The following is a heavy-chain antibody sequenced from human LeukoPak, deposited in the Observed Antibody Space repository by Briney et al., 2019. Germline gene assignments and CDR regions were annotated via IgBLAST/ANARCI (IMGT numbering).Heavy chain of an antibody. J-gene: IGHJ4*02. Sequence: SETLSLTCTVSGGSISSYYWSWIRQHPGKGLEWIGYIYYSGSTYYNPSLKSRVTISVDTSKNQFSLKLSSVTAADTAVYYCARADISGSYYFDYWGQGTLVTVSS. D-gene: IGHD3-10*01. CDR3: ARADISGSYYFDY. V-gene: IGHV4-59*06. CDR2: IYYSGST. CDR1: GGSISSYY.